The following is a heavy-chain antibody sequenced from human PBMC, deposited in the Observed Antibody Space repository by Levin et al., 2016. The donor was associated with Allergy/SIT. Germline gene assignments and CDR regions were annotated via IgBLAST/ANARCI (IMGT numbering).Heavy chain of an antibody. V-gene: IGHV4-59*01. J-gene: IGHJ1*01. D-gene: IGHD6-13*01. CDR2: IYYSGST. Sequence: SETLSLTCTVSGGSISSYYWSWIRQPPGKGLEWIGYIYYSGSTNYNPSLKSRVTISVDTSKNQFSLKLSSVTAADTAVYYCARVEGGIAAAAPVAHAEYFQHWGQGTLVTVSS. CDR1: GGSISSYY. CDR3: ARVEGGIAAAAPVAHAEYFQH.